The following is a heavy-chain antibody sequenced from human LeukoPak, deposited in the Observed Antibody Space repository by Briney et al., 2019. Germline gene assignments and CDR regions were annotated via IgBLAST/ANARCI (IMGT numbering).Heavy chain of an antibody. CDR1: GGSISSGSYY. CDR3: ARTDCSGGSCYSVW. Sequence: PSETLSLTCTVSGGSISSGSYYWGWIRQPPGKGLEWIGTIYYSGRTNYSGRTNYNSSLKSRVTISIDTSKNQFSLKLSSVTAADTAVYYCARTDCSGGSCYSVWWGQGTLVTVSS. J-gene: IGHJ4*02. CDR2: IYYSGRTNYSGRT. D-gene: IGHD2-15*01. V-gene: IGHV4-39*07.